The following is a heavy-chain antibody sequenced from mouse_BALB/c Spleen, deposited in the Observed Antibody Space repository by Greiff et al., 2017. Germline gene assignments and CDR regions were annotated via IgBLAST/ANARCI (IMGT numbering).Heavy chain of an antibody. V-gene: IGHV1-69*02. CDR1: GYTFTSYW. Sequence: QVQLQQPGAELVKPGAPVKLSCKASGYTFTSYWMNWVKQRPGRGLEWIGRIDPSDSETHYSQKFKDKATLTVDKSSSTAYIQLSSLTSEDSAVYYCARYGNYYFDYWGQGTTLTVSS. J-gene: IGHJ2*01. CDR3: ARYGNYYFDY. CDR2: IDPSDSET. D-gene: IGHD2-1*01.